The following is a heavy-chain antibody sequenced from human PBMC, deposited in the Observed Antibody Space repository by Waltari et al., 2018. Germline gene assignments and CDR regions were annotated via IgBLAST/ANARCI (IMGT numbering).Heavy chain of an antibody. Sequence: EVQLVESGGGSVQPGGSLRLSCAASGFIFSSHEMNWVRQAPGKGLGWISYITGRGSSIKYADSVKGRFTISRDNAKNSLYLQMNSLRAEDTALYYCATETSVSNYNAIDMWGQGTMVTVSS. CDR2: ITGRGSSI. CDR1: GFIFSSHE. V-gene: IGHV3-48*03. CDR3: ATETSVSNYNAIDM. D-gene: IGHD2-8*01. J-gene: IGHJ3*02.